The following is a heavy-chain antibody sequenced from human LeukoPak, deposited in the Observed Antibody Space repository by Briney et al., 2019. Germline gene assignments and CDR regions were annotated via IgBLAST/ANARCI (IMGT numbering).Heavy chain of an antibody. V-gene: IGHV3-21*01. CDR1: GFTFSSYS. J-gene: IGHJ3*02. Sequence: GGSVRLSCAASGFTFSSYSMNWVRQAPGKGLEWVSSISSSSSYIYYADSVKGRFTISRDNAKNSLYLQMNSLRAEDTAVYYCARYGDYGDAFDIWGQGTMVTVSS. CDR2: ISSSSSYI. D-gene: IGHD4-17*01. CDR3: ARYGDYGDAFDI.